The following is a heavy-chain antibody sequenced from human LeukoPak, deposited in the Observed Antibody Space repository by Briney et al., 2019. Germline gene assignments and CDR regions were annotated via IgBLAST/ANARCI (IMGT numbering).Heavy chain of an antibody. J-gene: IGHJ4*02. Sequence: PGGSLRLSCAASGFTFSSYAMHWVRQAPGKGLEWVAVISYDGSNKYYADSVKGRFTISRDNSKNTLYLQMNSLRAEDTAVYYCARDLARYSGTNRDFDYWGQGTLVTVSS. CDR1: GFTFSSYA. D-gene: IGHD1-26*01. V-gene: IGHV3-30-3*01. CDR3: ARDLARYSGTNRDFDY. CDR2: ISYDGSNK.